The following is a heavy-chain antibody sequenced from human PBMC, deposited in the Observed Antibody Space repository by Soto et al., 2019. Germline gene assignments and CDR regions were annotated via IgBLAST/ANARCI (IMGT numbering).Heavy chain of an antibody. Sequence: ASVKVSCKASGYTFTNYYILWVRQAPGHGLEWMGLFNPSAGITSYAQNFQGRVTMTRDTSTSTVYMELSSLRSGDTAVYYCARDAGSGQYSFNSWGQGTLVTVSS. CDR2: FNPSAGIT. D-gene: IGHD6-19*01. CDR1: GYTFTNYY. J-gene: IGHJ4*02. CDR3: ARDAGSGQYSFNS. V-gene: IGHV1-46*01.